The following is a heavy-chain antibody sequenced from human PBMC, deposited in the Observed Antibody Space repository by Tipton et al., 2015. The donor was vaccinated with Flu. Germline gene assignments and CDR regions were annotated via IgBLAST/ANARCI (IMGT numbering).Heavy chain of an antibody. V-gene: IGHV5-51*03. D-gene: IGHD5-12*01. CDR2: IYPGDSDT. Sequence: VQLAQSGAEVKKPGEPLKISCKGSGYSFSDYWIAWVRQLPGKGLEWMGIIYPGDSDTRYRPSFQGQVTFSADTSTSTAYLQWTSLKAADTAMYFCARKAGGYDKWGQGTLVSVSS. CDR1: GYSFSDYW. J-gene: IGHJ4*02. CDR3: ARKAGGYDK.